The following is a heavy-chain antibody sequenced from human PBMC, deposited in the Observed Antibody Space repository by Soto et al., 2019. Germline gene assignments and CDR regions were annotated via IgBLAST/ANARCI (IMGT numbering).Heavy chain of an antibody. V-gene: IGHV1-2*04. Sequence: GASVKVSCKASGYTFTGYYMHWVRQAPGQGLEWMGWINPNSGGTNYAQKFQGWVTMTRDTSISTAYMELSRLRSDDTAVYYCARGPRDIVVVVAATGNAFDIWGQGKMVTVSS. D-gene: IGHD2-15*01. CDR3: ARGPRDIVVVVAATGNAFDI. CDR1: GYTFTGYY. J-gene: IGHJ3*02. CDR2: INPNSGGT.